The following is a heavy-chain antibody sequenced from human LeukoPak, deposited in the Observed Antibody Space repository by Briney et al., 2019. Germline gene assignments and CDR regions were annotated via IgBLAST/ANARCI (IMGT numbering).Heavy chain of an antibody. D-gene: IGHD4-17*01. CDR1: GYTFTGYY. V-gene: IGHV1-2*02. J-gene: IGHJ5*02. CDR2: INPNSGGT. Sequence: GASVKVSCKASGYTFTGYYMHWLRQPPGQGLEWMGWINPNSGGTNYAQKFQGRVTMTRDTSISTAYMELSRLRSDDTAVYYCARGASGVYTVTTSWFDPWGQGTLVTVSS. CDR3: ARGASGVYTVTTSWFDP.